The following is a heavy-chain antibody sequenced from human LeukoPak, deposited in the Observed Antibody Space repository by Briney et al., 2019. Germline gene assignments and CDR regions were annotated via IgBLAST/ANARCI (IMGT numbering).Heavy chain of an antibody. J-gene: IGHJ4*02. D-gene: IGHD4-11*01. CDR3: ARGEALYSNYGFDY. CDR2: IYYSGST. V-gene: IGHV4-59*01. Sequence: SETLSLTCTVSGGSINGYYWSLIRQPPGKGLEWIGYIYYSGSTNYNPSLNSRVTISIDTSKYQFSLKLTSVTAADTAVYYCARGEALYSNYGFDYWGQGTLVTVSS. CDR1: GGSINGYY.